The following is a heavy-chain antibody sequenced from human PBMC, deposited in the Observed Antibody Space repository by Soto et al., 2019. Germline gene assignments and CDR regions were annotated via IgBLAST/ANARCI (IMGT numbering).Heavy chain of an antibody. D-gene: IGHD3-10*01. CDR3: ARRSYGSGVDL. V-gene: IGHV4-39*01. CDR1: GGSISSSSSY. Sequence: QLQLQESGPGLVKPSESLSLTCTVSGGSISSSSSYWGWILQPPGKGLAWIGNIYYSGNTFDNPSLKSRVTISVDTSKNQRSLKLTSVTAADTALYYCARRSYGSGVDLWGQGTLVTVSS. J-gene: IGHJ5*02. CDR2: IYYSGNT.